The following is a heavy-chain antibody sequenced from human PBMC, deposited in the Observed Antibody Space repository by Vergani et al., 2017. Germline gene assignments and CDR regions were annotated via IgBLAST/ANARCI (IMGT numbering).Heavy chain of an antibody. CDR3: ARHLSRATKSNWFDP. CDR1: GVSMQSGSYY. CDR2: IYYSGST. Sequence: QVQLHESGPGLVKPSETLSLICSVSGVSMQSGSYYWGWIRQPPGKGLEWIGSIYYSGSTYYNPSLKSRVTISVDTSKNQFSLKLSSVTAADTAVYYCARHLSRATKSNWFDPWGQGTLVTVSS. V-gene: IGHV4-39*01. J-gene: IGHJ5*02. D-gene: IGHD5-24*01.